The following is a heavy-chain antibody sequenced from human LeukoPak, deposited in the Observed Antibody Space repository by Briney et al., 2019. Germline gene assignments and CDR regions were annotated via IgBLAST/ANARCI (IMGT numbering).Heavy chain of an antibody. CDR2: INSDGSST. D-gene: IGHD3-10*01. J-gene: IGHJ4*02. CDR3: ASPAAPNYYGSGSYPDY. CDR1: GFTFSSYW. Sequence: PGGSLRLSCAASGFTFSSYWMHWVRQAPGKGLVWVSRINSDGSSTSYADSVKGRFTISRDNAKNTLYLQMNSLRAEDTAVYYCASPAAPNYYGSGSYPDYWGQGTLVTVSS. V-gene: IGHV3-74*01.